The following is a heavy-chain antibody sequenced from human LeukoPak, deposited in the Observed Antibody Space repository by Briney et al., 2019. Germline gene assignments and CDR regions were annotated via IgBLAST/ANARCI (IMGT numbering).Heavy chain of an antibody. CDR3: ARSILVVPVASHLNYGVDV. CDR2: INAGDGST. CDR1: GYTFAKYA. V-gene: IGHV1-3*01. D-gene: IGHD2-2*01. Sequence: ASVKVSCKASGYTFAKYAIHWGRQAPGQRLEWMGWINAGDGSTRYSQKFHGGVTITRDTSASTAYMELSSLRSEDTAVYYCARSILVVPVASHLNYGVDVWGQGTTVTVSS. J-gene: IGHJ6*02.